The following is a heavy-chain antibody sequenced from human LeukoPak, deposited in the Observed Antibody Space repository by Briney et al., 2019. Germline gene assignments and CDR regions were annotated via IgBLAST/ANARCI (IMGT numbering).Heavy chain of an antibody. CDR3: ARGITYYYDSSGYPTFYYMDV. CDR2: ISSSGSTI. V-gene: IGHV3-48*03. CDR1: GFTFSSYE. D-gene: IGHD3-22*01. Sequence: PGGSLRLSCAASGFTFSSYEMNWVRQAPGKGLEWVSYISSSGSTIYYADSVKGRFTISRDNDKNSLDLQMNSLRAEDTAVYYCARGITYYYDSSGYPTFYYMDVWGKGTTVTVSS. J-gene: IGHJ6*03.